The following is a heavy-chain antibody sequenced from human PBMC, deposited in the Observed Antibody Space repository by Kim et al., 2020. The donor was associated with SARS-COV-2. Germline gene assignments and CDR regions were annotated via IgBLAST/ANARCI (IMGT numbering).Heavy chain of an antibody. CDR3: ARDRGDFWSGYYRNWYFDL. V-gene: IGHV4-61*01. J-gene: IGHJ2*01. D-gene: IGHD3-3*01. CDR1: GGSVSSGSYY. CDR2: IYYSGST. Sequence: SETLSLTCTVSGGSVSSGSYYWSWIRQPPGKGLEWIGYIYYSGSTNYNPSLKSRVTISVDTSKNQFSLKLSSVTAADTAVYYCARDRGDFWSGYYRNWYFDLWGRGTLVTVSS.